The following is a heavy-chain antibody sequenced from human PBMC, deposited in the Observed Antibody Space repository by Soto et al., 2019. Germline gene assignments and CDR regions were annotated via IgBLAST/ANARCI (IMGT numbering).Heavy chain of an antibody. CDR1: GYIFTAYS. V-gene: IGHV1-46*01. CDR2: VNPSGGST. J-gene: IGHJ1*01. D-gene: IGHD2-15*01. CDR3: AREENCSDGICYSEYFKR. Sequence: GASVKVSCKASGYIFTAYSMHWVRQAPGQGLEWVGVVNPSGGSTNYAQKFQGRITMTRDTSTSTVYMDLSSLTSEDTAVYYCAREENCSDGICYSEYFKRWGQGTLVTVSS.